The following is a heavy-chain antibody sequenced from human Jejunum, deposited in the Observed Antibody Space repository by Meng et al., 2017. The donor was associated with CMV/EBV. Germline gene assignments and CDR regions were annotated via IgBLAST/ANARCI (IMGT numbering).Heavy chain of an antibody. J-gene: IGHJ4*02. CDR1: TFSGEE. Sequence: TFSGEERVGGRQAPGKGLAWVSGISGSGGSTYYADSVKGRFTISRDNSKSNLYLQMNTLRAEDTAVYYCAEDSVSYHYDSRGYHPYWGQGTLVTVSS. CDR2: ISGSGGST. D-gene: IGHD3-22*01. V-gene: IGHV3-23*01. CDR3: AEDSVSYHYDSRGYHPY.